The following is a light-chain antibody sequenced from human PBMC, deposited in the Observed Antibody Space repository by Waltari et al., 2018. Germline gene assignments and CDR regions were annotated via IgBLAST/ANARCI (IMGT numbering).Light chain of an antibody. J-gene: IGLJ3*02. V-gene: IGLV2-23*01. CDR2: EGS. Sequence: QSALTQPASVSGSPGQSITTSCTGTSSDVGTYNLVSWYQQHPGKAPKLMIYEGSKRPSGVFDRFSGGRSGNTASLTISGLQADDEGYYYCCSYAGGRTWVFGGGTKLTVL. CDR3: CSYAGGRTWV. CDR1: SSDVGTYNL.